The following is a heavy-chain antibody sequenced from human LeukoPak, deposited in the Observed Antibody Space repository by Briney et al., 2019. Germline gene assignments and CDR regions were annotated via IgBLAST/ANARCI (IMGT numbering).Heavy chain of an antibody. V-gene: IGHV7-4-1*02. Sequence: ASVKVSCKASGYTFTSYAMNWVRQAPGQGLEWMGWINTNTGNPTYAQGFTGRFVFSLDTSVSTAYLQISSLKAEDTAVYYCARWNLLGDSSSWYVEDAFDIWGQGTMVTVSS. CDR3: ARWNLLGDSSSWYVEDAFDI. D-gene: IGHD6-13*01. CDR1: GYTFTSYA. J-gene: IGHJ3*02. CDR2: INTNTGNP.